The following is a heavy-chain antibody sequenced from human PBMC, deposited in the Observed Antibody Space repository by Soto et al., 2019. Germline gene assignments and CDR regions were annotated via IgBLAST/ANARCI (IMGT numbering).Heavy chain of an antibody. Sequence: RSSASVKGSCKASGYTFTSYGISWVRQAPGQGLEWMGWISAYNGNTNYAQKLQGRATMTTDTSTSTAYMELRSLRSDDTAVYYCARVPGWNYVSGAFDIWGQGTMVTVSS. CDR2: ISAYNGNT. CDR1: GYTFTSYG. D-gene: IGHD1-7*01. J-gene: IGHJ3*02. V-gene: IGHV1-18*01. CDR3: ARVPGWNYVSGAFDI.